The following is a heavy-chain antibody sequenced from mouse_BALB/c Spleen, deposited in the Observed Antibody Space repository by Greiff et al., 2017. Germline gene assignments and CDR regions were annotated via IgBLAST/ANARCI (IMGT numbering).Heavy chain of an antibody. CDR1: GFTFSNYW. CDR3: TRGGSSPLDN. CDR2: IRLKSNNYAT. V-gene: IGHV6-6*02. Sequence: EVMLVESGGGLVQPGGSMKLSCVASGFTFSNYWMNWVRQSPEKGLEWVAEIRLKSNNYATHYAESVKGRFTISRDDSKSSVYLQMNNLRAEDTGIYYCTRGGSSPLDNWGQGTTLTVSS. J-gene: IGHJ2*01. D-gene: IGHD1-1*01.